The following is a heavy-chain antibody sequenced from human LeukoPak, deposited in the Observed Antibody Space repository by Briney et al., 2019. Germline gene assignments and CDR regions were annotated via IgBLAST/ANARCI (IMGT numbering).Heavy chain of an antibody. V-gene: IGHV3-21*04. CDR3: ARHGSITMVRGRLRYYYMDV. Sequence: GGSLRLSCAASGFTFSSYSMNWVRQAPGKGLEWVSSISSLSTYIYYADSVKGRFTISRDNAQNSLFLQMNSLSAEDTAVYYCARHGSITMVRGRLRYYYMDVWGKGTTVTISS. CDR1: GFTFSSYS. J-gene: IGHJ6*03. D-gene: IGHD3-10*01. CDR2: ISSLSTYI.